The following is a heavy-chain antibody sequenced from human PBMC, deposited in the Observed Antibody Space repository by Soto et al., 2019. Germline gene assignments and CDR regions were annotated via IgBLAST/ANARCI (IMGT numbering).Heavy chain of an antibody. D-gene: IGHD2-8*01. J-gene: IGHJ6*02. CDR3: ARLYTPHFLNDYYYGMDV. V-gene: IGHV1-3*01. CDR2: INAGNGNT. CDR1: GYTFTSYA. Sequence: GASVKVSCKASGYTFTSYAMHWVRQAPGQRLEWMGWINAGNGNTKYSQKFQGRVTITRDTSASTAYMELSSLRSEDTAVYYCARLYTPHFLNDYYYGMDVWGQGTTVTVSS.